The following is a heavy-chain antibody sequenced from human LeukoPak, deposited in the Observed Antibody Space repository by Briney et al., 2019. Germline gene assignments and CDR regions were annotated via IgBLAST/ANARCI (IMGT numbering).Heavy chain of an antibody. Sequence: KPSQTLSLTCALSGDSVSSNSAAWSSIRQSPSRGLEWLGRTYYRSKWYHDYAVSVRSRVSVNPDTSKNQFSLQLNSVTPEDTAVYYCARFLGIGSQRYYFDSWGQGTLVTVSS. CDR3: ARFLGIGSQRYYFDS. J-gene: IGHJ4*02. CDR2: TYYRSKWYH. CDR1: GDSVSSNSAA. D-gene: IGHD6-19*01. V-gene: IGHV6-1*01.